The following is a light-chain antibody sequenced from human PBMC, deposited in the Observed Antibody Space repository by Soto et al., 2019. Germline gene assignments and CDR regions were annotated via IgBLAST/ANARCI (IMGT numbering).Light chain of an antibody. CDR2: EVT. J-gene: IGLJ3*02. V-gene: IGLV2-14*01. CDR3: SSYTSSSTL. Sequence: QSALTQPASVSGSPGQSITISCTGTSTHVATYNYVSWYQQHPGKSPKLIIYEVTKRPSGVSNRFSGSKSGNTASLTISGLQAEDEADYYCSSYTSSSTLFGGGTKLTVL. CDR1: STHVATYNY.